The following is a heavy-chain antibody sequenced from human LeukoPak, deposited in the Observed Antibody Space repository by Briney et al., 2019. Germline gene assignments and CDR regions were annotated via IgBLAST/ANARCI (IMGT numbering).Heavy chain of an antibody. CDR2: IYSGGST. J-gene: IGHJ4*02. V-gene: IGHV3-66*01. Sequence: GGSLRLSCAASGFTVSSNSMTWVRQAPGKGLEWVSVIYSGGSTYYADSVKGRFTISRDNSKNTVYLQMNSLRAEDTAVYYCARVSGGYYGFDYWGQGTLVTVSS. D-gene: IGHD1-26*01. CDR3: ARVSGGYYGFDY. CDR1: GFTVSSNS.